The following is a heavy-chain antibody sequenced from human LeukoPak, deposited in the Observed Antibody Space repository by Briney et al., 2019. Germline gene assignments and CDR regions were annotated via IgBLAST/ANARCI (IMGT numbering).Heavy chain of an antibody. V-gene: IGHV3-74*01. Sequence: PGGALRLSFAGSGFTLSNYLMHWVRQAPGKGVVWVARISNDGSRTRYADSVKGRLTISRDNAKNTLYLQMNSLRSADTAVYYCARGVVVGATSALAHWGQGTLVTVSS. D-gene: IGHD1-26*01. CDR2: ISNDGSRT. J-gene: IGHJ4*02. CDR1: GFTLSNYL. CDR3: ARGVVVGATSALAH.